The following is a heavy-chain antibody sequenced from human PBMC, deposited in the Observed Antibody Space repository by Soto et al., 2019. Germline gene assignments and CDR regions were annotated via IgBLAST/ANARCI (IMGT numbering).Heavy chain of an antibody. CDR3: ARGGITMVRGVINEP. D-gene: IGHD3-10*01. J-gene: IGHJ5*02. CDR1: GFTFSSYS. Sequence: EVQLVESGGGLVQPGGSLRLSCAASGFTFSSYSMNWVRQAPGKGLEWVSYISSSSSTIYYADSVKGRFTISRDNAKNSLYLQMNRLRDEDTAVYYCARGGITMVRGVINEPWGQGTLVTVSS. V-gene: IGHV3-48*02. CDR2: ISSSSSTI.